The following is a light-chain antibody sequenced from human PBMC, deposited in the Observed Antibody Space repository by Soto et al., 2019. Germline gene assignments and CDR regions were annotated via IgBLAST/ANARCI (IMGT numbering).Light chain of an antibody. CDR3: QQTYSSPLT. V-gene: IGKV1-39*01. J-gene: IGKJ4*01. CDR2: GAS. Sequence: DIQMTQSPSSLSASVGDRVTITCRASQTIADFLNWYQQKPGKAPKLLIFGASSLKSGVPSRFSGSGSGTDFTLTISSLQPEDVATYYCQQTYSSPLTFGGGTKVDIK. CDR1: QTIADF.